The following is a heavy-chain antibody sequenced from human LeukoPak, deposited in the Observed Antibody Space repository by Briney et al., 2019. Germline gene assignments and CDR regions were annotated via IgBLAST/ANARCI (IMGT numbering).Heavy chain of an antibody. V-gene: IGHV3-21*06. CDR1: GFSFRAYT. CDR3: ARDRDYYDSNSSSPDAFDI. Sequence: GGSLRLSCAASGFSFRAYTMNWVRQAPGKGLEWVSSVNPSHAYQFYADSVKGRFTISRDNVKNSLFLQMDSLSAEDTAVYYCARDRDYYDSNSSSPDAFDIWGQGTMVTVSS. CDR2: VNPSHAYQ. D-gene: IGHD3-22*01. J-gene: IGHJ3*02.